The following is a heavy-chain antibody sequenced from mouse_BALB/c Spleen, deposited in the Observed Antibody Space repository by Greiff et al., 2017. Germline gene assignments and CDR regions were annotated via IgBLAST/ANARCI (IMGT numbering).Heavy chain of an antibody. CDR2: IWGDGST. CDR3: ARGLLYNGSSYWYFDV. D-gene: IGHD1-1*01. Sequence: VQRVESGPGLVAPSQSLSITCTVSGFSLTGYGVNWVRQPPGKGLEWLGMIWGDGSTDYNSALKSRLSISKDNSKSQVFLKMNSLQTDDTARYYYARGLLYNGSSYWYFDVWGAGTTVTVSS. V-gene: IGHV2-6-7*01. J-gene: IGHJ1*01. CDR1: GFSLTGYG.